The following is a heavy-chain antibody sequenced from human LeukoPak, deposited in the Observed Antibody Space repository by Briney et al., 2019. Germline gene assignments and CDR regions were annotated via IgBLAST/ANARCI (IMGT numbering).Heavy chain of an antibody. CDR3: TRAMITFGGVSVIFDY. CDR2: IRSKAYGGTT. CDR1: GFTFGDYA. V-gene: IGHV3-49*04. J-gene: IGHJ4*02. Sequence: GGSLRLSCTASGFTFGDYAMSWVRQAPGKGLEWVGFIRSKAYGGTTEYAASVKGRFTISRDDSKSIAYLQMNSLKTEDTAVYYCTRAMITFGGVSVIFDYWGQGTLVTVSS. D-gene: IGHD3-16*02.